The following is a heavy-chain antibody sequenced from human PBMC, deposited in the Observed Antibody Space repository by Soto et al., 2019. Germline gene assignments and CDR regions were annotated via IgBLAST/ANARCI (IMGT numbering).Heavy chain of an antibody. V-gene: IGHV1-69*01. CDR1: GDTFSSYA. CDR3: ARVGPAHYYDSSCYSPLDY. J-gene: IGHJ4*02. Sequence: QVQLVQSGAEVKKPGSSVKVSCKASGDTFSSYAINWVRQAPGQGLEWMGGIIPMFGTANYAQKFKGRVTITAGERTSTVYMELSSLRSEDTAGYYCARVGPAHYYDSSCYSPLDYWGQGTLVTVSS. CDR2: IIPMFGTA. D-gene: IGHD3-22*01.